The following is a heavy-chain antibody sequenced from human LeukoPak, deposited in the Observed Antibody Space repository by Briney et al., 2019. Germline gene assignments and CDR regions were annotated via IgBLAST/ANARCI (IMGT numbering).Heavy chain of an antibody. CDR2: IIPILGIA. Sequence: ASVKVSCKASGGTFSSYAISWVRQAPGQGLEWMGRIIPILGIANYAQKFQGRVTITADKSTSTAYMELSSLRSEDTAVYYCARDREGSGAVDYWGQGTPVTVSS. J-gene: IGHJ4*02. D-gene: IGHD4/OR15-4a*01. CDR1: GGTFSSYA. V-gene: IGHV1-69*04. CDR3: ARDREGSGAVDY.